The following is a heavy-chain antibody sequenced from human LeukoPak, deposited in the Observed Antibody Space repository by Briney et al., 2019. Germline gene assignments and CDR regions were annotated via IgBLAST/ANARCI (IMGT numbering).Heavy chain of an antibody. CDR2: IKSKSHGETK. J-gene: IGHJ4*02. CDR3: ATGLQRGLAVLGTGGFDY. V-gene: IGHV3-15*01. Sequence: WIRQAPGKGLEWVALIKSKSHGETKEYAALVNGRFTISRDDSKDTLYLSMNNLRTDDTATYYCATGLQRGLAVLGTGGFDYWGPGTLVTVSS. D-gene: IGHD6-19*01.